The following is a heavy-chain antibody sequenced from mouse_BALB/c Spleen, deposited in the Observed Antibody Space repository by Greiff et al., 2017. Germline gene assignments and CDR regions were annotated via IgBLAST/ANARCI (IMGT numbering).Heavy chain of an antibody. Sequence: QVQLKESGAELAKPGASVKMSCKASGYTFTSYWMHWVKQRPGQGLEWIGYINPSTGYTEYNQKFKDKATLTADKSSSTAYMQLSSLTSEDSAVYYCARKEGYRYDEDYAMDYWGQGTSVTVSS. V-gene: IGHV1-7*01. CDR2: INPSTGYT. J-gene: IGHJ4*01. CDR1: GYTFTSYW. D-gene: IGHD2-14*01. CDR3: ARKEGYRYDEDYAMDY.